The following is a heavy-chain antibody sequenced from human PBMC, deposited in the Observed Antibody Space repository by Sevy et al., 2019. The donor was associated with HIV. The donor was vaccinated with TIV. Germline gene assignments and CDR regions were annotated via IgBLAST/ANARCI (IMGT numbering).Heavy chain of an antibody. V-gene: IGHV3-48*01. J-gene: IGHJ4*02. D-gene: IGHD3-9*01. CDR3: AREPDDILTGYSFDY. Sequence: GGSLRLSCAASGFTFSSYSMNWVRQAPGKGLEWVSYISSSSSTIYYADSVKGRFTISRDNAKNSLYLQMNSLRAEDTAVYYCAREPDDILTGYSFDYWGQGTLATVSS. CDR2: ISSSSSTI. CDR1: GFTFSSYS.